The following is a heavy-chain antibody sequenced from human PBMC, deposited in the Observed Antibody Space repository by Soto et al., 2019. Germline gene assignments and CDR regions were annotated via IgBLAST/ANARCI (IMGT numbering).Heavy chain of an antibody. CDR3: AREYSSSWYIGGPNWFDP. CDR1: CGSISSDY. D-gene: IGHD6-13*01. V-gene: IGHV4-59*01. CDR2: IYYSGST. Sequence: PSETLSLTCTVSCGSISSDYWSWIRQPPGKGLEWIGYIYYSGSTNYNPSLKSRVTISVDTSKNQFSLKLSSVTAADTAVYYCAREYSSSWYIGGPNWFDPWGQGTLVTVSS. J-gene: IGHJ5*02.